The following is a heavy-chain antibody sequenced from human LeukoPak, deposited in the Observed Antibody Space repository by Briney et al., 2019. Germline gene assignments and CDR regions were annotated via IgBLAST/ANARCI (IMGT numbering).Heavy chain of an antibody. CDR3: ARGLRLGEFPFPLLDY. J-gene: IGHJ4*02. Sequence: PSETLSITCTVSGGSISSYYWSWIRQPPGKGLEWIGYIYYSGSTNYNPSLKGRVTISVDTSENQFSLKLSSVTAADTAVYYCARGLRLGEFPFPLLDYWGQGTLVTVSS. V-gene: IGHV4-59*01. CDR1: GGSISSYY. CDR2: IYYSGST. D-gene: IGHD3-16*01.